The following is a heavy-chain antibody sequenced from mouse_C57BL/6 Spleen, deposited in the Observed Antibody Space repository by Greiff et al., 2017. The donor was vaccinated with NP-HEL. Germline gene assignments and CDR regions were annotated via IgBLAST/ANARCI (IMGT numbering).Heavy chain of an antibody. Sequence: QVQLQQSGAELVRPGSSVKLSCKASGYTFTSYWMHWVQQRPIQGLEWMGNIDPSDSETHYNQKFKDKATLTVDKSTSTSYMQISSLTSEDSAVYYCARGHYDYFFAYWGQGTLVPVSA. J-gene: IGHJ3*01. CDR3: ARGHYDYFFAY. CDR1: GYTFTSYW. D-gene: IGHD2-4*01. V-gene: IGHV1-52*01. CDR2: IDPSDSET.